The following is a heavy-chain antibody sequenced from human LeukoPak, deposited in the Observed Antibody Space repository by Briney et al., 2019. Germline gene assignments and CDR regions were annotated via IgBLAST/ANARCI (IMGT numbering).Heavy chain of an antibody. CDR1: GFTFSNAW. CDR3: ARGPIQLWIHNAMDV. D-gene: IGHD5-24*01. V-gene: IGHV3-71*01. CDR2: IRSKAYRATT. J-gene: IGHJ6*02. Sequence: PGGSLRLSCAASGFTFSNAWMSWVRQAPGKGLEWVGFIRSKAYRATTEYAASVKGRFTISRDDSASIAYLQMNSLRTEDTAVYYCARGPIQLWIHNAMDVWGQGTTVTVSS.